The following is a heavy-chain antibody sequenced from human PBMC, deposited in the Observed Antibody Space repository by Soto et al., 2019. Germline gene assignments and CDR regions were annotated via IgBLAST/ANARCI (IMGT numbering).Heavy chain of an antibody. D-gene: IGHD2-2*01. CDR2: IYHSGST. CDR1: GGSISSSNW. V-gene: IGHV4-4*02. J-gene: IGHJ6*02. Sequence: SSETLSLTCAVSGGSISSSNWWSWVRQPPGKGLEWIGEIYHSGSTNYNPSLKSRVTISVDKSKNQFSLKLSSVTAADTAVYYCARVDIVVVPVAPGGMDVWGQGTTVTVSS. CDR3: ARVDIVVVPVAPGGMDV.